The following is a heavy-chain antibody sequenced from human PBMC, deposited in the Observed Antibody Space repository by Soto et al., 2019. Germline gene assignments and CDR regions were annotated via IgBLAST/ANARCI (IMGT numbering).Heavy chain of an antibody. CDR1: GFSFSDYY. D-gene: IGHD4-4*01. CDR2: ISGTSSYT. Sequence: QVQLVESGGGLVKPGGSLRLSCTASGFSFSDYYMSWIRQAPGKGLEWISFISGTSSYTDYADSLKGRFTISRDNAKNSLYLQMNSLRAEDTAVYYCARADDYSQYPAMDLWGQGTTVTVSS. CDR3: ARADDYSQYPAMDL. J-gene: IGHJ6*02. V-gene: IGHV3-11*06.